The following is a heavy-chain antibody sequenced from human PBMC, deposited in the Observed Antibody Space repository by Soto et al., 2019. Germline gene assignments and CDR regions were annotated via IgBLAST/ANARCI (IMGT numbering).Heavy chain of an antibody. D-gene: IGHD5-12*01. CDR2: IKGDGSGI. CDR1: GFVFSGSW. Sequence: EVQLVESGGGLVPPGGSLRLSCAASGFVFSGSWMTWVRQAPGKGLVWVSRIKGDGSGISYADSVKGRFTISRDNAKNTLYLQMDSLRAEDSAVYYCARDGFPDYWGQGTLVTVSS. J-gene: IGHJ4*02. CDR3: ARDGFPDY. V-gene: IGHV3-74*01.